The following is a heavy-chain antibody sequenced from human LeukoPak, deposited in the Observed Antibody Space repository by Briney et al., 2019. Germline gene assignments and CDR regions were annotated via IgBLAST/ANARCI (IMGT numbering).Heavy chain of an antibody. CDR3: ARGSTVTSYFDY. D-gene: IGHD4-11*01. Sequence: SETLSLTCAVYGGSFSGYYWSWIRQPPGKGLEWIGEINHSGSTNYNPSLKSRVTISVDTSKNQFSLKLSSVTAADTAVYYCARGSTVTSYFDYWGQGTLVTVSS. CDR1: GGSFSGYY. CDR2: INHSGST. J-gene: IGHJ4*02. V-gene: IGHV4-34*01.